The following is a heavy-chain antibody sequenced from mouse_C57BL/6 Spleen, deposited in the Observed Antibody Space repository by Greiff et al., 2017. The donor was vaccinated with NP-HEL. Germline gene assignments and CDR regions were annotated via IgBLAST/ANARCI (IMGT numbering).Heavy chain of an antibody. CDR3: ARSGYGNWDYFDY. D-gene: IGHD2-1*01. V-gene: IGHV1-53*01. Sequence: QLQLKQSGTELVKPGASVKLSCKASGYTFTSYWMHWVKQRPGQGLEWIGNINPSNGGTNYNEQFKSKATLTVDKSSSTAYMQLSSLTSEDSAVDYCARSGYGNWDYFDYWGQGTTLTVSS. J-gene: IGHJ2*01. CDR1: GYTFTSYW. CDR2: INPSNGGT.